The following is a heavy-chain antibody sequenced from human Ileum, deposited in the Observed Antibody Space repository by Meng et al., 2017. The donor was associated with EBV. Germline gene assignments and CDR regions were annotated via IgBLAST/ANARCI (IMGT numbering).Heavy chain of an antibody. CDR3: ARGREYTGQLDL. Sequence: QVQLEHRGAGLLKPSETLSLTCDVSGGSFNAYYWTWIRQSPGGGLEWIGEIFHSGHTNYNPSLESRVSMSVATSKKQFSLLLSSVTAADSGLYFCARGREYTGQLDLWGLGTLVTVSS. D-gene: IGHD5-18*01. CDR2: IFHSGHT. V-gene: IGHV4-34*02. J-gene: IGHJ5*02. CDR1: GGSFNAYY.